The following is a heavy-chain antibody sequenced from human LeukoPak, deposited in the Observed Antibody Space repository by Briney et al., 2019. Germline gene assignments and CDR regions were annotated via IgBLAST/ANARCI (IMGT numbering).Heavy chain of an antibody. D-gene: IGHD3-10*01. CDR2: ISWNSGSI. CDR3: AKDSGSGSYYNGGLDY. J-gene: IGHJ4*02. V-gene: IGHV3-9*03. CDR1: GFTFDDYA. Sequence: GGSLRLSCAASGFTFDDYAMHWVRQAPGKGLERVSGISWNSGSIGYADSVKGRFTISRDNAKNSLYLQMNSLRAEDMALYYCAKDSGSGSYYNGGLDYWGQGTLVTVSS.